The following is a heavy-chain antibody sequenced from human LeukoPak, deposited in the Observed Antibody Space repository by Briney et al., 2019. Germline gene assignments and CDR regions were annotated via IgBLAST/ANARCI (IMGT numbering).Heavy chain of an antibody. V-gene: IGHV3-66*01. CDR1: GFSVSSSY. D-gene: IGHD6-19*01. Sequence: GGSLRLSCAASGFSVSSSYVSWVRQAPRKGLEWVSIIYGGGNTYYVDSVEGRFTISRDNSKNTLYLQMNSLRAEDTAVYYCAKEVAVAGHSDYWGQGTLVTVSS. J-gene: IGHJ4*02. CDR2: IYGGGNT. CDR3: AKEVAVAGHSDY.